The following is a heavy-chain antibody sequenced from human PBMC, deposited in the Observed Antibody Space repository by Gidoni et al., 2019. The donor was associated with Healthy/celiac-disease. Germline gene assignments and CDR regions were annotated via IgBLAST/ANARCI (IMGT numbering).Heavy chain of an antibody. Sequence: QVQLVESGGGVVQPGRSLRLSCAASGFTFSNYGMHWVRQAPGKGLEWVAVISYDGSNIYYADSVKGRFTISRDNSKNTLYLQMNSLRIEDTAVYYCARDFRWIQLWLPYFDGWGQGTLVTVSS. J-gene: IGHJ4*02. CDR3: ARDFRWIQLWLPYFDG. D-gene: IGHD5-18*01. CDR2: ISYDGSNI. CDR1: GFTFSNYG. V-gene: IGHV3-30*03.